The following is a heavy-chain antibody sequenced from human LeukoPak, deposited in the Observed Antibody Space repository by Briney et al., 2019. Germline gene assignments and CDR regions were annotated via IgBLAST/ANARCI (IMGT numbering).Heavy chain of an antibody. J-gene: IGHJ4*02. V-gene: IGHV1-18*01. CDR1: GYTFASYG. Sequence: GASVKVACKASGYTFASYGITWVREAPVHELEWMGWISGHSGNANYVQNLQGRVTMTTDTTTSTAYMELRSLRSDDTAVYYCVRGSADTPMAPIFYWGQGTLVTVSS. CDR2: ISGHSGNA. CDR3: VRGSADTPMAPIFY. D-gene: IGHD5-18*01.